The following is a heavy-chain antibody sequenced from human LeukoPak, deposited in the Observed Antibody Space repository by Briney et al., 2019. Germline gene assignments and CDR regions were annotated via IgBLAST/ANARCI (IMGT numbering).Heavy chain of an antibody. CDR2: ITSSSDI. J-gene: IGHJ4*02. CDR3: ARQFGGSYGY. D-gene: IGHD1-26*01. Sequence: GGSLRLSCAASGFSFSSYAMNWVRQAPGKGLEWVSSITSSSDIYYADSVKGRFTISRDNAKNSLYLEMNSLGAEDTAVYYCARQFGGSYGYWGQGTLVTVPS. CDR1: GFSFSSYA. V-gene: IGHV3-21*01.